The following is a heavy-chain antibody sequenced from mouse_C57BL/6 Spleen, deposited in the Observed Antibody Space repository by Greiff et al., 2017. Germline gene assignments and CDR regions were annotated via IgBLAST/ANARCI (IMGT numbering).Heavy chain of an antibody. CDR2: IYPGSGST. CDR1: GYTFTSYW. V-gene: IGHV1-55*01. D-gene: IGHD1-1*01. J-gene: IGHJ3*01. CDR3: ARDNTTVVDACAY. Sequence: QVQLQQPGAELVKPGASVKMSCKASGYTFTSYWITWVKQRPGQGLEWIGDIYPGSGSTNYNEKFKSKATLTVDTSSSTAYMQLSSLTSEDSAVYDGARDNTTVVDACAYWGQGTLVTVSA.